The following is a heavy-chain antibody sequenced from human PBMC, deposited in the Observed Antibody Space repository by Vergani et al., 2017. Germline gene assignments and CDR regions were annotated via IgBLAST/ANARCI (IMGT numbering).Heavy chain of an antibody. Sequence: QMQLVQSGPEVKKPGTSVKVSCKASGYTFTSDAMRLVGQARGQRLEWIGWIVVGSGNTNYAQKFQERVTITRDMSTSTDYMELRSLRCADTAVYYCAVVDSGDWDYWGQGTLVTVSS. V-gene: IGHV1-58*02. CDR1: GYTFTSDA. J-gene: IGHJ4*02. D-gene: IGHD7-27*01. CDR2: IVVGSGNT. CDR3: AVVDSGDWDY.